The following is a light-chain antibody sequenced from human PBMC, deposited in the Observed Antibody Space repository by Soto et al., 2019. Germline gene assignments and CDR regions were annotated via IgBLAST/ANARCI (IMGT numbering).Light chain of an antibody. Sequence: EIVMTQSPAMLSVSPGEPATLSCRASQSVGTNLAWLQHKPGQAPRLLIYDASTRASGIPASFSGSGSGTEFTLTISSLQSTDFGVYYCQQYINWPRTFGQGTKVDIK. CDR3: QQYINWPRT. CDR1: QSVGTN. J-gene: IGKJ1*01. CDR2: DAS. V-gene: IGKV3-15*01.